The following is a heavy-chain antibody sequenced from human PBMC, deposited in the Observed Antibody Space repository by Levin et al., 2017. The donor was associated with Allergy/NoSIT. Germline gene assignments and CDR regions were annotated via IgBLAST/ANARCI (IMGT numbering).Heavy chain of an antibody. Sequence: GGSLRLSCAASGFTFSDYYMSWIRQAPGKGLEWVSYISSSSSYTNYADSVKGRFTISRDNAKNSLYLQMNSLRAEDTAVYYCARDRRGPYCGGDCYDYYYYYMDGWGKGTTVTVSS. CDR1: GFTFSDYY. J-gene: IGHJ6*03. D-gene: IGHD2-21*02. CDR3: ARDRRGPYCGGDCYDYYYYYMDG. CDR2: ISSSSSYT. V-gene: IGHV3-11*05.